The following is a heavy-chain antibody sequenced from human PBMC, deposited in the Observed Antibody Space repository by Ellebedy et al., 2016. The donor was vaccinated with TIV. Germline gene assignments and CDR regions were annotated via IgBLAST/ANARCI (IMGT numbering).Heavy chain of an antibody. CDR2: LSGSGGHT. V-gene: IGHV3-23*01. Sequence: LSLTCAASGFTFSSYAMSWVRQAPGKGLQWVSSLSGSGGHTYYADSVKGRFTISRDNSKNTLYLQMNSLRAEDTAVYYCAKDTSKTGYYFDYWGQGTLVTVSS. J-gene: IGHJ4*02. CDR1: GFTFSSYA. CDR3: AKDTSKTGYYFDY. D-gene: IGHD3-16*01.